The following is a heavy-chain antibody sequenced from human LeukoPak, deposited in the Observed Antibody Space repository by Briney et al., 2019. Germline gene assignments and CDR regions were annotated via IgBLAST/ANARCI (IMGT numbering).Heavy chain of an antibody. Sequence: PSETLSLTCAAYGGSFSGYYWSWIRQPPGKGLEWIGEINHSGSTNYNPSLKSRVTISVDTSKNQFSLKLSSVTAADTAVYYCARGLLWFGELFSRYYYGMDVWGQGTTVTVSS. CDR2: INHSGST. D-gene: IGHD3-10*01. CDR1: GGSFSGYY. V-gene: IGHV4-34*01. J-gene: IGHJ6*02. CDR3: ARGLLWFGELFSRYYYGMDV.